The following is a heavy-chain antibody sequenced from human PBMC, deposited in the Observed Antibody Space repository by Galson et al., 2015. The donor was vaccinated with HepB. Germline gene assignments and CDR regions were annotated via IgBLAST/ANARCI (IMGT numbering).Heavy chain of an antibody. Sequence: PALVKPTQTLTLTCTFSGFSLSTSGVGVGWIRQPPGKALEWLALIYWDDDKRYSPSLKSRLTITKDTSKNQVVLTMTNMDPVDTATYYCAHRPIAAGPSDYFDYWGQGTLVTVSS. CDR2: IYWDDDK. J-gene: IGHJ4*02. CDR3: AHRPIAAGPSDYFDY. D-gene: IGHD6-13*01. CDR1: GFSLSTSGVG. V-gene: IGHV2-5*02.